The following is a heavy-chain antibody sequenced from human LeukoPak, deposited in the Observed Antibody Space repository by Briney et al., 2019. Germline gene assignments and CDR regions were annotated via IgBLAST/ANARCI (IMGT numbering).Heavy chain of an antibody. D-gene: IGHD4-23*01. Sequence: GGSLRLSCAASGFPFSSYSMHWVRQAPGKGLEWVAVISNDGSHKYYADSVKGRFIISRDNSKNTLSLQMNTLRPDDTAVFYFARDPNRLADYGGDYFDHWGQGTLVTVSS. CDR1: GFPFSSYS. CDR2: ISNDGSHK. CDR3: ARDPNRLADYGGDYFDH. V-gene: IGHV3-30*04. J-gene: IGHJ4*02.